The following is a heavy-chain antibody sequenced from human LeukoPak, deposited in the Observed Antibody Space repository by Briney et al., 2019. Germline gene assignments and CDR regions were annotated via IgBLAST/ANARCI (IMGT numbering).Heavy chain of an antibody. V-gene: IGHV3-23*01. CDR2: IKTDGTST. CDR1: GFAFSTYA. CDR3: AKDWERYYYDSSGYYPLFDY. Sequence: GGSLRLSCAASGFAFSTYAMSWVRQAPGKGLEWVSTIKTDGTSTYYADSVKGRFTISRENSKDTLYLQMNSLRAEDTAVYYWAKDWERYYYDSSGYYPLFDYWGQGTLVTVSS. D-gene: IGHD3-22*01. J-gene: IGHJ4*02.